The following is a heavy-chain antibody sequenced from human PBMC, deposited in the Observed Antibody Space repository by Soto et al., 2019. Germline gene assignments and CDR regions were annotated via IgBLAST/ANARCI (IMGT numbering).Heavy chain of an antibody. V-gene: IGHV4-30-4*01. D-gene: IGHD3-22*01. Sequence: SETLSLTCTVSGGSISSDDYYWSWIRQAPGRGLEWIGYIHSSGSIYYNPSLKSRATMSIDTARNQFSLKVSPVTVADTAVYYCARDLDGLHDDNSGTYHRPGWGQGTLVT. CDR1: GGSISSDDYY. J-gene: IGHJ1*01. CDR2: IHSSGSI. CDR3: ARDLDGLHDDNSGTYHRPG.